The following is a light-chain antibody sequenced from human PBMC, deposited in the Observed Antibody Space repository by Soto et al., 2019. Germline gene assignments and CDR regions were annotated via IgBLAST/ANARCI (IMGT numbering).Light chain of an antibody. CDR2: EVS. CDR3: SSYTSGSTWV. V-gene: IGLV2-14*01. Sequence: QSALTQPASVSGSPGQSITISCTGTSSDVGGYNYVSWYQQHPGKAPKLMIYEVSNRPSGVSNRFSGSKSGNTASLTISGLQAEDEADYYCSSYTSGSTWVFGGGTKLTVI. CDR1: SSDVGGYNY. J-gene: IGLJ3*02.